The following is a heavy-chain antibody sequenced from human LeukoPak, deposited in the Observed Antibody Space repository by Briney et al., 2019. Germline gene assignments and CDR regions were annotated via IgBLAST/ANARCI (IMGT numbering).Heavy chain of an antibody. D-gene: IGHD1-26*01. CDR1: GFTFSTYW. CDR3: AKNIVGATTRYFDY. CDR2: INPDGSVI. Sequence: GGSLRLSCAASGFTFSTYWMHWVRQAPGKGLVWVSRINPDGSVINYADSVKGRFTISRDNVENTLYLQMNSLRAEDTAVYYCAKNIVGATTRYFDYWGQGTLVTVSS. J-gene: IGHJ4*02. V-gene: IGHV3-74*01.